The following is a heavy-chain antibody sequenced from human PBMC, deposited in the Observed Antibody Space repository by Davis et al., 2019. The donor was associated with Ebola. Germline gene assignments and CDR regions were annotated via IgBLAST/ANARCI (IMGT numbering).Heavy chain of an antibody. V-gene: IGHV4-34*01. CDR1: GGSFSGYY. CDR3: ARGPGMVRGVRPYYYGMDV. Sequence: MPSETLSLTCAVYGGSFSGYYWSWIRQPPGKGLEWIGEINHSGSTNYNPSLKRRVTISVDTSKNQFSLKLSSVTAADTAVYYCARGPGMVRGVRPYYYGMDVWGQGTTVTVSS. D-gene: IGHD3-10*01. J-gene: IGHJ6*02. CDR2: INHSGST.